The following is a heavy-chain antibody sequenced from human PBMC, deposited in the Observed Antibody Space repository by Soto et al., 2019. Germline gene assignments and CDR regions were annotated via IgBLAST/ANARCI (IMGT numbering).Heavy chain of an antibody. CDR2: VSNDGRNT. V-gene: IGHV3-30*18. Sequence: VQLVESGGGVVQPGRSLRPSCAASGFTFRDYAMHWVGQAPGKGLEWVAVVSNDGRNTHYAASVKGRFTIPRDSSKNTVSLEMTSLRAEDTAVYYCAKGGRQWLVTSDFNYWGQGALVTVSS. CDR1: GFTFRDYA. J-gene: IGHJ4*02. D-gene: IGHD6-19*01. CDR3: AKGGRQWLVTSDFNY.